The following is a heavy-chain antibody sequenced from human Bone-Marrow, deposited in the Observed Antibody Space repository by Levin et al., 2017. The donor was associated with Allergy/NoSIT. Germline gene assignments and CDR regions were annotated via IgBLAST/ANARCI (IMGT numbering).Heavy chain of an antibody. CDR3: ARDRGYCSSTSCYTLEYYYYYYGMDV. CDR1: GYTFTGYY. CDR2: INPNSGGT. V-gene: IGHV1-2*02. Sequence: GESLKISCKASGYTFTGYYMHWVRQAPGQGLEWMGWINPNSGGTNYAQKFQGRVTMTRDTSISTAYMELSRLRSDDTAVYYCARDRGYCSSTSCYTLEYYYYYYGMDVWGQGTTVTVSS. J-gene: IGHJ6*02. D-gene: IGHD2-2*02.